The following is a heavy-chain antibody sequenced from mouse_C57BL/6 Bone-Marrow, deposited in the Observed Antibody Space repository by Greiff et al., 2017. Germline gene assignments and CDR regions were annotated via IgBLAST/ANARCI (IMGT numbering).Heavy chain of an antibody. J-gene: IGHJ3*01. D-gene: IGHD1-1*01. CDR3: ARGYYYGSGPAWFAY. Sequence: QVQLKESGAELVRPGASVKLSCKASGYTFTDYYINWVKQRPGQGLEWIARIYPGSGNSYYNEKFKGKATLTAEKSSSTAYMQLSSLTSEDSAVYFCARGYYYGSGPAWFAYWGQGTLVTVSA. CDR2: IYPGSGNS. V-gene: IGHV1-76*01. CDR1: GYTFTDYY.